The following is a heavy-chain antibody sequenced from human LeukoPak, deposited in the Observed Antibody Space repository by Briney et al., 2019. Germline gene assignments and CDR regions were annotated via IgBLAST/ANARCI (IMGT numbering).Heavy chain of an antibody. V-gene: IGHV4-31*03. CDR2: IYYSAST. Sequence: SETLSLTCTVSGGSISSGGYYWSWIRQHPGKGLEWIRYIYYSASTYYNPSLKSRVIISVDTSKNQFSLKLRSVTAADTAGYYCARESEGYSGYDFGGLFDYWGQGNLVTVSS. CDR1: GGSISSGGYY. J-gene: IGHJ4*02. D-gene: IGHD5-12*01. CDR3: ARESEGYSGYDFGGLFDY.